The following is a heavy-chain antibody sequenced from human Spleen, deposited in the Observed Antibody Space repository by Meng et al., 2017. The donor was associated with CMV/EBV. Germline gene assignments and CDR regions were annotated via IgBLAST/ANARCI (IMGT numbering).Heavy chain of an antibody. V-gene: IGHV4-31*11. CDR2: IYNGGST. J-gene: IGHJ6*02. CDR1: GVSINSGGFY. D-gene: IGHD3-3*01. Sequence: LRLSCAVSGVSINSGGFYWSWIRQRPGKGLEWIGYIYNGGSTNYSPSLQSRVTISLDTSMNQFSLKLTSVTVADTAVYFCAREMNDFWSGYKNVYYYGMDVWGQGTSVTVSS. CDR3: AREMNDFWSGYKNVYYYGMDV.